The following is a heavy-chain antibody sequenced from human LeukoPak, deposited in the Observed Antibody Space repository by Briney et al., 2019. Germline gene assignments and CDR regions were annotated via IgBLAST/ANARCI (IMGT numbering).Heavy chain of an antibody. CDR3: AGASGGSAFGLDI. Sequence: PSETLSLTCAVYGGSFSGYYWSWIRQPPGKGLEWIGEINHSGSTNYNPSLKSRVTISVDTSKNQFSLKLSSVTAADTAVYYCAGASGGSAFGLDIWGQGTMVTVSS. CDR1: GGSFSGYY. J-gene: IGHJ3*02. CDR2: INHSGST. V-gene: IGHV4-34*01. D-gene: IGHD2-15*01.